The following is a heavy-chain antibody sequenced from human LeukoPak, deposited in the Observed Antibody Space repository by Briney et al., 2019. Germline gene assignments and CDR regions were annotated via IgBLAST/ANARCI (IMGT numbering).Heavy chain of an antibody. D-gene: IGHD1-26*01. Sequence: PSETLSLTCTVSGGSISSYYWSWIRQPPGKRLEWIGHIYYSGSTNYNPSLKSRVTISVDTSKNQFSLKLSSVTAADTAVYYCARYSGSYSGFDYWGQGTLVTVSS. CDR1: GGSISSYY. V-gene: IGHV4-59*01. CDR3: ARYSGSYSGFDY. CDR2: IYYSGST. J-gene: IGHJ4*02.